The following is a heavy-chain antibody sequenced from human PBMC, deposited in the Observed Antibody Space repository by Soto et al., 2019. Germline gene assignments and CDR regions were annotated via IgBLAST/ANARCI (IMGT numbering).Heavy chain of an antibody. Sequence: SETLSLTCAVSGGSISSGGYSWSWIRQPPGKGLEWIGYIYHSGSTNYNPSLKSRVTISVDTSKNQFSLKLSSVTAADTAVYYCARAGTTMVRGVISGWFDPWGQGTLVTVSS. CDR3: ARAGTTMVRGVISGWFDP. CDR1: GGSISSGGYS. D-gene: IGHD3-10*01. V-gene: IGHV4-61*08. CDR2: IYHSGST. J-gene: IGHJ5*02.